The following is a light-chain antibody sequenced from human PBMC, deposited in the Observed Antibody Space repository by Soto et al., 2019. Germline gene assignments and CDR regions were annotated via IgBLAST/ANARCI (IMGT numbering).Light chain of an antibody. J-gene: IGLJ2*01. V-gene: IGLV3-1*01. CDR3: QALDSSSAHVV. CDR1: KLGDKY. CDR2: QDR. Sequence: SYELTQPPSVSVSPGQTGSITCSGDKLGDKYACWYQQKPGQSPVLVIYQDRKRPSGIPERFSGSNSGNTATLTISGTQAMDEADYYWQALDSSSAHVVFGGGTKLTVL.